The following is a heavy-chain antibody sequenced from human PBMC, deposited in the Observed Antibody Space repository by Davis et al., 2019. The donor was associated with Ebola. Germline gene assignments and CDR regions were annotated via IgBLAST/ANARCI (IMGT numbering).Heavy chain of an antibody. V-gene: IGHV3-7*01. Sequence: LKIPCQASGFTFSNCRMNWVRQLPGKGLEWVAKIKEDGSEKYYVDSVKGRFTISRDNAKNSLYLQMNSQRVEDTAVYYCASTPGWYFHHWGQGTLVNVSS. CDR3: ASTPGWYFHH. D-gene: IGHD2-15*01. CDR1: GFTFSNCR. J-gene: IGHJ1*01. CDR2: IKEDGSEK.